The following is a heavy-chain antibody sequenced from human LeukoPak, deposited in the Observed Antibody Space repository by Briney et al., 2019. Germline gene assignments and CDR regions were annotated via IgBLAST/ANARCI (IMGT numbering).Heavy chain of an antibody. Sequence: ASVKVSCKASGYTFTSYDINWVRQATGQGLEWMGWMNPNSGNTGYAQKFQGRVTMTRNTSISTAYMELSSLRSEDTAVYYCATLPGSDYYDSSGYYADYWGQGTLVTVSS. CDR2: MNPNSGNT. D-gene: IGHD3-22*01. CDR3: ATLPGSDYYDSSGYYADY. CDR1: GYTFTSYD. J-gene: IGHJ4*02. V-gene: IGHV1-8*01.